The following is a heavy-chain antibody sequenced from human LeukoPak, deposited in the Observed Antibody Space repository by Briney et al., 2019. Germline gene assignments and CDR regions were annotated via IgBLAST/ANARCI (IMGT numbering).Heavy chain of an antibody. CDR2: IIPILGIA. D-gene: IGHD6-13*01. J-gene: IGHJ4*02. CDR3: VSRYSSSWYQYY. Sequence: ASVKVSCKASGGTFSSYAISWVRQAPGQGLEWMGRIIPILGIANYAQKFQGRVTITADKSTSTAYMELSSLRSEDTAVYYCVSRYSSSWYQYYRGQGTLVTVSS. CDR1: GGTFSSYA. V-gene: IGHV1-69*04.